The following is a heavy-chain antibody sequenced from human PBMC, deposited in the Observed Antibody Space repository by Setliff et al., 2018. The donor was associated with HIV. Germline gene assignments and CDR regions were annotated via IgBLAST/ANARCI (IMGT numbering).Heavy chain of an antibody. CDR3: ARAPTGLPLVGEEDAFDL. CDR1: GGTFSRYA. J-gene: IGHJ3*01. V-gene: IGHV1-69*13. CDR2: ISPIFNIV. Sequence: ASVKVSCKTSGGTFSRYAFNWVRQTPGQGLEWMGGISPIFNIVNYAQKFQDRVTITADASTATTYMEVSSLRSDDTAVYYCARAPTGLPLVGEEDAFDLWGQGTTVTVSS. D-gene: IGHD2-15*01.